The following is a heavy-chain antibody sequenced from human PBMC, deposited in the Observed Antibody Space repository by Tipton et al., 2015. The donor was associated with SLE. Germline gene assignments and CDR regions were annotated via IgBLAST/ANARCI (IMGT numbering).Heavy chain of an antibody. D-gene: IGHD4-17*01. J-gene: IGHJ2*01. Sequence: GLVKPSETLSLTCAVSGYSISSGYHWGWIRQPPGKGLEWIASMSHSGGASYNPSLKSRVTILRDMSKNQFSLELTSVTAADTAVYSCAKLYYRDYPRNGYFDLWGRGTLVTVSS. CDR2: MSHSGGA. V-gene: IGHV4-38-2*01. CDR3: AKLYYRDYPRNGYFDL. CDR1: GYSISSGYH.